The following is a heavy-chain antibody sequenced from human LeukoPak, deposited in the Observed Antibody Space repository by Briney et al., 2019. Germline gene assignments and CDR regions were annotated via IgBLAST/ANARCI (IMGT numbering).Heavy chain of an antibody. V-gene: IGHV4-34*01. CDR3: TRSPPPGATAYGVVDL. Sequence: SETLSLTCAVYGGSFSGSYWSWIRQPPGKGLEWIGEINHSGSTNNNPSLKSRITISIDTSKNQFSLKLRSVTAADTAVYYCTRSPPPGATAYGVVDLWGQGTLVTVSS. CDR1: GGSFSGSY. D-gene: IGHD3-16*01. CDR2: INHSGST. J-gene: IGHJ4*02.